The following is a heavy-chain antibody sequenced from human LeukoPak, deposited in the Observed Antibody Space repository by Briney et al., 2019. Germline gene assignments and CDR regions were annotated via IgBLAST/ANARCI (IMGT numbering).Heavy chain of an antibody. CDR3: ASGYQLPNDYFDY. CDR1: GFTFSSYS. J-gene: IGHJ4*02. CDR2: ISSSSSTI. V-gene: IGHV3-48*01. D-gene: IGHD2-2*01. Sequence: PGGSLRLSCAASGFTFSSYSMNWVRQAPGKGLEWVSYISSSSSTIYYADSVKGRFTISRDNAKNSLYLQMNSLRAEDTAVYYCASGYQLPNDYFDYWGQGTLVTVSS.